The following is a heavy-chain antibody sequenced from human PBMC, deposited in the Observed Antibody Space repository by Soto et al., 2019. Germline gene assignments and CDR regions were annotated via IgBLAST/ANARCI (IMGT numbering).Heavy chain of an antibody. J-gene: IGHJ6*03. D-gene: IGHD6-6*01. V-gene: IGHV3-64*01. CDR3: GRRARPYFYYLDV. CDR2: ISSNGVGT. Sequence: EVQLAESGGGLAQPGGSLRLSCAASGFTLSGYAMDWVRQAPGKGLEYVSGISSNGVGTYYANSVQGRFTIARVNAQIPVYVQMGGLSPHDSAVHYWGRRARPYFYYLDVWGQGTPVTVSS. CDR1: GFTLSGYA.